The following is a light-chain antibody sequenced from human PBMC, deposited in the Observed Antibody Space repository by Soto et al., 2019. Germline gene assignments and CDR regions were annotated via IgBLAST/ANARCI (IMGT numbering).Light chain of an antibody. CDR2: GAS. CDR3: QQYGSSPRT. J-gene: IGKJ1*01. Sequence: EIVLTQSPGTLSLSPGERATLSCRASQSVSNNYLAWYQQKPGQAPRLLIYGASTRATGIPARFSGSGSGTEFTLTISRLEPDDSAVYYCQQYGSSPRTFGPGTKVDIK. CDR1: QSVSNNY. V-gene: IGKV3-20*01.